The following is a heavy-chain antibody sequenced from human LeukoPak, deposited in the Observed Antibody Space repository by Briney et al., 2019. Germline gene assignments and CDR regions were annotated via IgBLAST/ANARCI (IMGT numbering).Heavy chain of an antibody. CDR2: IFLSGRT. Sequence: SETLSLTCTVSGGSLSSYFWSWIREPPGKGLEWSGYIFLSGRTTYNPSLKSRVTISVDTSKNQFSLKLSSVTAADTAVYYCAREAMVRGVRAYNFDYWGQGTLVTVSS. V-gene: IGHV4-59*01. CDR1: GGSLSSYF. CDR3: AREAMVRGVRAYNFDY. J-gene: IGHJ4*02. D-gene: IGHD3-10*01.